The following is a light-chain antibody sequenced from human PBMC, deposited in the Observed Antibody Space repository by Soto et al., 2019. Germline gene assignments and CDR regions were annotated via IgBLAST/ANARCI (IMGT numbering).Light chain of an antibody. Sequence: QSVLTEPPSWSGAPGQRVTISCTGSISNIGAGYDVHWYQQLPGTAPKLLIYANRNRPAGVPDRFSASKSGTSASLAITGLQAEDEADYYCSSYTSSSTIYVFGTGTKVTVL. J-gene: IGLJ1*01. CDR3: SSYTSSSTIYV. CDR1: ISNIGAGYD. V-gene: IGLV1-40*01. CDR2: ANR.